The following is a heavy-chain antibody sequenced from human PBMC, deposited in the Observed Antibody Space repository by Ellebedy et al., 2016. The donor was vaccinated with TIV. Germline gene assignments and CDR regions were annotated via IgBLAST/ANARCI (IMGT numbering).Heavy chain of an antibody. CDR2: IWYDGSNK. J-gene: IGHJ4*02. V-gene: IGHV3-33*01. Sequence: GESLKISCAASGFTFSSYGMHWVRQAPGKGLEWVAVIWYDGSNKYYAAPVKGRFTISRDNSKNTLYRQMNSLRAEDTAVYYCARDVSGWYDTMDYWGQGTLVTVSS. CDR1: GFTFSSYG. D-gene: IGHD6-19*01. CDR3: ARDVSGWYDTMDY.